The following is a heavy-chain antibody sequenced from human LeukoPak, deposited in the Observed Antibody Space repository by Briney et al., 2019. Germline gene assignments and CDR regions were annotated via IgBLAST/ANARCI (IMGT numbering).Heavy chain of an antibody. V-gene: IGHV1-8*01. CDR1: GYTFTSYD. Sequence: GASVKVSCKASGYTFTSYDISWVRQATGQGLEWMGWMSPNSGNTGYAQKFQGRVIMTRNTSISTAYMELSSLRSEDTAVYYCARNDILTGYYSDYYYMDVWGKGTTVTVSS. CDR2: MSPNSGNT. D-gene: IGHD3-9*01. J-gene: IGHJ6*03. CDR3: ARNDILTGYYSDYYYMDV.